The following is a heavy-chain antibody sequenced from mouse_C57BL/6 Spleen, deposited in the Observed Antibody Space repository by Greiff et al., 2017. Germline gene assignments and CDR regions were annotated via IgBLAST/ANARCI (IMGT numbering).Heavy chain of an antibody. CDR3: ARWHYGSSYRNFDV. Sequence: QVQLQQPGTELVKPGASVKLSCKASGYTFTSYWMHWVKQRPGQGLEWIGNINPSNGGTNYNEKFKSKATLTVDKSSSTAYMQLSSLTSEDSAVYYCARWHYGSSYRNFDVWGTGTTVTVSS. D-gene: IGHD1-1*01. CDR2: INPSNGGT. CDR1: GYTFTSYW. J-gene: IGHJ1*03. V-gene: IGHV1-53*01.